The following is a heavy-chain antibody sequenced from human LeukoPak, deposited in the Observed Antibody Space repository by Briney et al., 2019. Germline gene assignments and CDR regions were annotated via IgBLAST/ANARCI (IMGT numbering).Heavy chain of an antibody. V-gene: IGHV3-23*01. Sequence: PGGSLRLSCAASGFTFISYAMNWVRQAPGKGLEWVSGISSSGGSTYYADSVKGGFSISRDNSKNTLYLQMNSLRAEDTAVYYCAKVRDKNNGYWLDPWGQGTRVTVSS. CDR2: ISSSGGST. D-gene: IGHD1/OR15-1a*01. CDR1: GFTFISYA. J-gene: IGHJ5*02. CDR3: AKVRDKNNGYWLDP.